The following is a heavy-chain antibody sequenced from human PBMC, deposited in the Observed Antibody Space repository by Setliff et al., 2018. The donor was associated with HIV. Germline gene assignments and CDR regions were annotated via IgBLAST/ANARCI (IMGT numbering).Heavy chain of an antibody. CDR1: GFSFGDYA. CDR2: SRNKANSYST. J-gene: IGHJ4*02. Sequence: GGSLRLSCTASGFSFGDYAMSWVRQAPGKGLEWIGRSRNKANSYSTEYAASVKGRFTISRDASKSSMYLQMNSLKSEDTAVYYCVGLRYYADGAWHGGDYWGQGSLVTVSS. V-gene: IGHV3-72*01. D-gene: IGHD2-8*01. CDR3: VGLRYYADGAWHGGDY.